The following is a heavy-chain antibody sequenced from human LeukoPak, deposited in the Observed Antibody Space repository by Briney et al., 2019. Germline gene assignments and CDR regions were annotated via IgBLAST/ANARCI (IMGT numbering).Heavy chain of an antibody. CDR1: GGSISSGGYY. Sequence: PSETLSLTCTVSGGSISSGGYYWSWIRQPPGKGLEWIGYIYHSGSTYYNPSLKSRVTISVDTSKNQFSLKLSSVTAADTAVYCCARHEWTAALYFDYWGQGTLVTVSS. J-gene: IGHJ4*02. V-gene: IGHV4-30-2*03. D-gene: IGHD2-2*01. CDR3: ARHEWTAALYFDY. CDR2: IYHSGST.